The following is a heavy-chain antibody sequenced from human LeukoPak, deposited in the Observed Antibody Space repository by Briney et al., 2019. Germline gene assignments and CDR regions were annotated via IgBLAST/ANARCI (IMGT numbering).Heavy chain of an antibody. CDR2: IYNSGST. CDR1: GGSINSYY. J-gene: IGHJ4*02. Sequence: SETLSLTCTVSGGSINSYYWNWIRQPPGKGLEWIGYIYNSGSTNYNPSLKSRVSMSIDTSKNQFSLKRTSVTATDTAVYYCAAAAAGTGVDYWGQGTLVTVSS. V-gene: IGHV4-59*08. CDR3: AAAAAGTGVDY. D-gene: IGHD6-13*01.